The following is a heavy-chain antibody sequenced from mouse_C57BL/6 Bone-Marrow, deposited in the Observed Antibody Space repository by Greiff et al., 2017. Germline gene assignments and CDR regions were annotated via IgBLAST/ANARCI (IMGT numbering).Heavy chain of an antibody. V-gene: IGHV1-42*01. CDR1: GYSFTGYY. J-gene: IGHJ2*01. CDR2: INPSTGGT. Sequence: EVKLVESGPELVKPGASVKISCKASGYSFTGYYMNWVKQSPEKSLEWIGEINPSTGGTTYNQKFKAKATLTVDKSSSTAYMQLKSLTSEDSAVYYCARGGLYGNYPDYWGQGTTLTGSS. D-gene: IGHD2-1*01. CDR3: ARGGLYGNYPDY.